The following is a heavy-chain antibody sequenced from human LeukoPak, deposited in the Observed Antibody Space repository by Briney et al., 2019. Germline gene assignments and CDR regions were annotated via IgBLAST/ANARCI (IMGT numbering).Heavy chain of an antibody. CDR2: ISYDGSDK. J-gene: IGHJ5*02. V-gene: IGHV3-30*04. Sequence: GRSLRLSCAASGFTFSSYAMHWVRQAPGKGLEWVAVISYDGSDKYYADSVKGRFTISRDNSKNTLYLQMNSMRAEDTAVYYCAKGEIRFDPWGQGTLVTVSS. CDR1: GFTFSSYA. D-gene: IGHD3-16*01. CDR3: AKGEIRFDP.